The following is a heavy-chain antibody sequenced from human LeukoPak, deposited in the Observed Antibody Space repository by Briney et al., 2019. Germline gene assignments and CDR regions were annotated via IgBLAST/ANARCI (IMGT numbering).Heavy chain of an antibody. J-gene: IGHJ6*02. D-gene: IGHD2-2*01. CDR2: ISAYNGNT. V-gene: IGHV1-18*01. Sequence: GASVKVSCKASGYTFTSYGISWVRQAPGQGLEWIGWISAYNGNTNYAQKLQGRVTMTTDTSTSTAYMELRSLRSDDTAVYYCARDPSYCSSTSCVGPYYYYYYGMDVWGQRTTVTVSS. CDR3: ARDPSYCSSTSCVGPYYYYYYGMDV. CDR1: GYTFTSYG.